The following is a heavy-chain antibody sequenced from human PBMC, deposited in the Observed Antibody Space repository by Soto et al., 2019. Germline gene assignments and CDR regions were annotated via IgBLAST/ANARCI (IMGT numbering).Heavy chain of an antibody. J-gene: IGHJ4*02. CDR2: ISYDGGDK. D-gene: IGHD4-17*01. CDR1: GFTFSRYA. Sequence: QVQLVESGGGVVQPGRSLRLSCAASGFTFSRYAIHWVRQAPGKGLEWVAVISYDGGDKYYADSVKGRFTISRDNSKNTLYLQMNSPRGDDTAVYYCARDYGDYDFLDYWGQGTLVTVSS. V-gene: IGHV3-30-3*01. CDR3: ARDYGDYDFLDY.